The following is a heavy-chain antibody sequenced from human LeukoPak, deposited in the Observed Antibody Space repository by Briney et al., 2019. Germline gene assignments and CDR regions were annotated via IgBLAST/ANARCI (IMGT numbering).Heavy chain of an antibody. CDR3: ATDGPLMGGSWLY. CDR1: GYTLTELS. D-gene: IGHD1-26*01. J-gene: IGHJ4*02. CDR2: FDPEDGET. Sequence: GASVKVSCKVSGYTLTELSMHWVRQAPGKGLEWMGGFDPEDGETIYAQKFQGRATMTEDTSTDTAYMELSSLRSEDTAVYYCATDGPLMGGSWLYWGQGTLVTVSS. V-gene: IGHV1-24*01.